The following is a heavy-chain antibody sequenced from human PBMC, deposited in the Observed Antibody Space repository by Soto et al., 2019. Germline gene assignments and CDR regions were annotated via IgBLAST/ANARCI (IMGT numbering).Heavy chain of an antibody. CDR3: AREPSAGYYDPVYFDY. J-gene: IGHJ4*02. Sequence: IRQPPGKGLEWIGSVYYSGSTIYNPSLKSRVTISLDTSKTHFSLRLSSVTAADTAVYYCAREPSAGYYDPVYFDYWGQGTLVTVSS. V-gene: IGHV4-61*03. CDR2: VYYSGST. D-gene: IGHD3-22*01.